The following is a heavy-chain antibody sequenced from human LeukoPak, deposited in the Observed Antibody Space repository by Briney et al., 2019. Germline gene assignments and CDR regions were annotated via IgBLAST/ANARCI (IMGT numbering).Heavy chain of an antibody. J-gene: IGHJ4*02. V-gene: IGHV1-69*06. Sequence: GASVKVSCKASGGTFSSYAISWVRQAPGQGLEWMGGIIPIFGTANYAQKFQGRVTITADKSTSTAYMELSSLRSEDTAVYYCARGRKMTTVTTMDYWGQGTLVTVSS. CDR2: IIPIFGTA. CDR3: ARGRKMTTVTTMDY. CDR1: GGTFSSYA. D-gene: IGHD4-11*01.